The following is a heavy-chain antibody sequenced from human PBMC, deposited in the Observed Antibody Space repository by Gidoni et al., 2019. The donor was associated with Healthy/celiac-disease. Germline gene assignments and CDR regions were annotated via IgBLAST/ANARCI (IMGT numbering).Heavy chain of an antibody. J-gene: IGHJ5*02. CDR3: AKDSGYYYDSSGYYYH. Sequence: QVQLVESGGGVVQPGRSLSLSCAASGFTFSSYGMHWVRQAPGKGLEWVAVISYDGSNKYYADSVKGRFTISRDNSKNTLYLQMNSLRSEDTAVYYCAKDSGYYYDSSGYYYHWGQGTLVTVSS. V-gene: IGHV3-30*18. D-gene: IGHD3-22*01. CDR2: ISYDGSNK. CDR1: GFTFSSYG.